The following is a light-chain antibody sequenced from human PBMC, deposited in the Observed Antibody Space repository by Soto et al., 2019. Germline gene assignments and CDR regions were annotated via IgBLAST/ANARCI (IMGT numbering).Light chain of an antibody. Sequence: ENVLTQSPGTVSLSPGERATLSCRASQGVTSNHLAWYQQKPGQAPSLLIYGVFNRATGIPDRFSGSGSGTDFTLTITRLEPEDSAVYFCQHYDGSPRTFGQGTKLEIK. CDR1: QGVTSNH. CDR3: QHYDGSPRT. V-gene: IGKV3-20*01. J-gene: IGKJ2*01. CDR2: GVF.